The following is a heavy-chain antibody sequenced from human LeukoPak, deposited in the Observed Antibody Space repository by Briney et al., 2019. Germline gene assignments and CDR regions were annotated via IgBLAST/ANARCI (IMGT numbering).Heavy chain of an antibody. D-gene: IGHD4-17*01. CDR1: GYTFSTYG. V-gene: IGHV1-18*01. CDR3: ARDGLTTVTTPIDY. Sequence: ASVKVSCKSSGYTFSTYGISWVRQAPGQGLEWMGWISGNNGNTNYPQNFQGRVTMTTDTSTSTAYMELRSLRSDDTAVYYCARDGLTTVTTPIDYWGQGTLVTVSS. J-gene: IGHJ4*02. CDR2: ISGNNGNT.